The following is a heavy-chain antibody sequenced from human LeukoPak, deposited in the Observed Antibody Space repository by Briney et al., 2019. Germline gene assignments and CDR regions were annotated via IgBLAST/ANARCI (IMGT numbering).Heavy chain of an antibody. J-gene: IGHJ4*02. CDR1: GFTFSSYA. V-gene: IGHV3-23*01. Sequence: PGGSLRLSCAASGFTFSSYAMSWVRQAPGKGLEWVSAISGSGGSTYYADTVKGRFTITRDNSKSTLYLQMNSLRAEDTAVYYCAKTARNYDFYWGQGTLVTVSS. CDR2: ISGSGGST. D-gene: IGHD3/OR15-3a*01. CDR3: AKTARNYDFY.